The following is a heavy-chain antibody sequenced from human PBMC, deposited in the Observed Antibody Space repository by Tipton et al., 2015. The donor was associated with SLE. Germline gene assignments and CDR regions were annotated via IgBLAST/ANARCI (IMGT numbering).Heavy chain of an antibody. V-gene: IGHV3-33*01. CDR3: AAELVGYYGMDV. Sequence: SLRLSCAASGFTFSSYGMHWVRQAPGKGLEWMAVIWYDGSNKYYADSVKGRFTISRDNSKNTLYLQMNSLRAEDTAVYYCAAELVGYYGMDVWGQGTTVTVSS. J-gene: IGHJ6*02. CDR2: IWYDGSNK. CDR1: GFTFSSYG. D-gene: IGHD2-15*01.